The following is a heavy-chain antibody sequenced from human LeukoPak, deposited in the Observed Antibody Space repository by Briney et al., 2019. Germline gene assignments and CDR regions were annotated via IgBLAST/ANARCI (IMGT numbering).Heavy chain of an antibody. J-gene: IGHJ4*02. V-gene: IGHV1-69*13. Sequence: ASVKVSCKASGGTFTSYAISWVRQAPGQGLEWMGGIIPIFGTANYAQKFQGRVTITADESTNTAYMEVNSLRSEDTAVYYCARVPGSGTYYWYYFDYWGQGTLVTASS. CDR1: GGTFTSYA. CDR2: IIPIFGTA. CDR3: ARVPGSGTYYWYYFDY. D-gene: IGHD3-10*01.